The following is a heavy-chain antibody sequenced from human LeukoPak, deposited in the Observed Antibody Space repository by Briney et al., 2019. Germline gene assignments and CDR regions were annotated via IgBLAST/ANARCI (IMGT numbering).Heavy chain of an antibody. CDR1: GGSFSGYY. CDR2: INHSGST. V-gene: IGHV4-34*01. Sequence: PSETLSLTCAVYGGSFSGYYWSWIRQPPGKGLEWIGEINHSGSTNYNPSLKSRVTISVDTSENQFSLKLSSVTAADTAVYYCARGPRIAAPIDYWGQGTLVTVSS. CDR3: ARGPRIAAPIDY. J-gene: IGHJ4*02. D-gene: IGHD6-13*01.